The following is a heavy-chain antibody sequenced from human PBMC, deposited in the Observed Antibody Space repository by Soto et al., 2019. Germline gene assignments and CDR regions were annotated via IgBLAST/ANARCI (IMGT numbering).Heavy chain of an antibody. CDR2: IKSKANNYAT. CDR3: SCADGSGYHAPYF. J-gene: IGHJ4*02. Sequence: EVQLVESGGGLVQPGGSLKLSCAASGFTFSGSDIHWVRQPSGKGLEWVGRIKSKANNYATTYAASMRGRLTISRDDSKHTAYLQLNSLNIEDTAVYYCSCADGSGYHAPYFWGQGTLVTVSS. V-gene: IGHV3-73*02. D-gene: IGHD3-22*01. CDR1: GFTFSGSD.